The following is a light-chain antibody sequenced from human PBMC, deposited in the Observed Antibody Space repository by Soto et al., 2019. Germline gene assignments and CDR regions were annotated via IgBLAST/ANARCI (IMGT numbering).Light chain of an antibody. CDR2: DAS. CDR3: QQRSDSIT. CDR1: QSFSSY. V-gene: IGKV3-11*01. J-gene: IGKJ5*01. Sequence: IVLPQSPATLSLSPGERATLSCRASQSFSSYLAWFQQRPGQTPRLLIYDASTRAPGIPARFSGRGSGADFTLTISSLEPDDFAVYYCQQRSDSITFGQGTRLEIK.